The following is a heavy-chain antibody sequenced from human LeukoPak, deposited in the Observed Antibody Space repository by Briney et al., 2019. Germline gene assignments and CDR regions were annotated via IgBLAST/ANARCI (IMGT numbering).Heavy chain of an antibody. J-gene: IGHJ4*02. Sequence: SETLSLTCTVSGGSISSYYWSWIRQPPGKGLEWIGYIYYSGSTNYNPFLKSRVTISVDTSKNQFSLKLSSVTAADTAVYYCARGGPWFGELRGYFDYWGQGTLVTVSS. CDR3: ARGGPWFGELRGYFDY. CDR2: IYYSGST. CDR1: GGSISSYY. D-gene: IGHD3-10*01. V-gene: IGHV4-59*01.